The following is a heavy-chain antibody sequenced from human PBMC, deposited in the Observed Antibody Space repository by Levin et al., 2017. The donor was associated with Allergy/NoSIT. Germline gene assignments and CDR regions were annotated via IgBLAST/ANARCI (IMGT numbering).Heavy chain of an antibody. V-gene: IGHV1-2*02. CDR3: ARRDDTHYYNGFYP. Sequence: ASVKVSCRASGYSFTDFYIHWLRQAPGQGLEWLGWINPNRGATNFALNFQGRVTLTSDTASSTAYMQVSGLTSDDAAIYYCARRDDTHYYNGFYPWDQGTKVTVSS. CDR2: INPNRGAT. CDR1: GYSFTDFY. D-gene: IGHD1-1*01. J-gene: IGHJ6*02.